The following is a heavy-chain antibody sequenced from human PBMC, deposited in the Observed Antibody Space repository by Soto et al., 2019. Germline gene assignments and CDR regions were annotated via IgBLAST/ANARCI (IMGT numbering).Heavy chain of an antibody. D-gene: IGHD6-25*01. CDR1: GDSMISGTNY. Sequence: PSETLSLTCTVSGDSMISGTNYWGWIRQPPGKGLEWIGCVFYTGDTYYNPSLTSRVTISVDTAKNQFSLRLTSVTAADTAVYYCARRGGYGSSWFDPWGQGTLVTVSS. V-gene: IGHV4-39*01. CDR3: ARRGGYGSSWFDP. J-gene: IGHJ5*02. CDR2: VFYTGDT.